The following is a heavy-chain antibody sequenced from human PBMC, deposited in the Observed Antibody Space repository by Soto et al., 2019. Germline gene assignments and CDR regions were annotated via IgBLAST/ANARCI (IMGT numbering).Heavy chain of an antibody. Sequence: QVQLVQSGAEVKKPGSSVKVSCKASGGTFSSYAISWVRQAPGQGLEWMGGIIPIFGTAKYAQKFQGRVTITADESPSTACMELSSLRSEDTAVYYCASRGRFTNYGSGSYYGWFDPWGQGTLVTVSS. CDR3: ASRGRFTNYGSGSYYGWFDP. J-gene: IGHJ5*02. D-gene: IGHD3-10*01. V-gene: IGHV1-69*01. CDR1: GGTFSSYA. CDR2: IIPIFGTA.